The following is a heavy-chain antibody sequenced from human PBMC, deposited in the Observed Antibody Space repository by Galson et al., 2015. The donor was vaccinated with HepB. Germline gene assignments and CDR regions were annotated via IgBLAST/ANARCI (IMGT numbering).Heavy chain of an antibody. J-gene: IGHJ6*02. CDR3: ARDSPRGYYYYYGMDV. D-gene: IGHD2-15*01. Sequence: TLSLTCTVSDGSISSSSYFWGWIRQPPGKGLEWIGSIYYSESTYYNPSLKSRVAISVDPSKNQFSLKLTSVTAADTAVYYCARDSPRGYYYYYGMDVWGQGTTVTVSS. CDR1: DGSISSSSYF. V-gene: IGHV4-39*07. CDR2: IYYSEST.